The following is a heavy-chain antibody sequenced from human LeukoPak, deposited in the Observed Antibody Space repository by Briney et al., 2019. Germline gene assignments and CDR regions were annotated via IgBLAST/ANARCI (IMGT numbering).Heavy chain of an antibody. J-gene: IGHJ3*01. D-gene: IGHD6-13*01. CDR1: GYTFTDHY. V-gene: IGHV1-2*02. CDR2: MKPDTGGT. CDR3: ARVGGGAAAVVFDF. Sequence: ASVKVSCKASGYTFTDHYLHWVRQAPGQGLEWLGWMKPDTGGTLYGPKFQGRVTLTRDTSISTASMELSRLTSDDTAVYYCARVGGGAAAVVFDFWGQGTMVTVSS.